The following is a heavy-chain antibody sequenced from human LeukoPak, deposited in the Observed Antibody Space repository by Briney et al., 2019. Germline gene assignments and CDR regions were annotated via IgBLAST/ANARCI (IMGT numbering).Heavy chain of an antibody. Sequence: GGSLRLSCAASGFTFNSYAMNWVRQAPGKGLEWVTFIRYDGGSIYYADSVKGRFTISRDNSNNTLYLQMNSLRPEDTAVYYCARRVRDYYYYMDVWGKGTTVTISS. CDR2: IRYDGGSI. CDR1: GFTFNSYA. D-gene: IGHD3-22*01. CDR3: ARRVRDYYYYMDV. J-gene: IGHJ6*03. V-gene: IGHV3-30*02.